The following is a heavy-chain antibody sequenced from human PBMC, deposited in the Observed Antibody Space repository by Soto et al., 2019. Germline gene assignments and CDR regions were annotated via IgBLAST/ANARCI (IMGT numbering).Heavy chain of an antibody. V-gene: IGHV1-69*13. D-gene: IGHD2-21*01. CDR3: ARSDVFGDRAHYYYGMDV. CDR2: IIPIFGTA. J-gene: IGHJ6*02. CDR1: GGTFSSYA. Sequence: GASVKVSCKASGGTFSSYAISWVRQAPGQGLEWMGGIIPIFGTANYAQKFQGRVTITADESTSTAYMELSSLRSEDTAVYYCARSDVFGDRAHYYYGMDVGGQGSTVPVSS.